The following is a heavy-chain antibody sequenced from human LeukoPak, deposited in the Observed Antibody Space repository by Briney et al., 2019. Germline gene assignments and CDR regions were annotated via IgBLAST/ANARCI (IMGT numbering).Heavy chain of an antibody. D-gene: IGHD3-22*01. J-gene: IGHJ3*02. CDR1: GFTFSSYW. CDR3: ARVGARGIVVVIRGAFDI. Sequence: PGGSLRLSCAASGFTFSSYWMSWVRQAPGKGLEWVANIKQDGSEKYYVDSVKGRFTISRDNAKNSLYLQMNSLRAEDTAVYYCARVGARGIVVVIRGAFDIWGQGTMVTVSS. V-gene: IGHV3-7*01. CDR2: IKQDGSEK.